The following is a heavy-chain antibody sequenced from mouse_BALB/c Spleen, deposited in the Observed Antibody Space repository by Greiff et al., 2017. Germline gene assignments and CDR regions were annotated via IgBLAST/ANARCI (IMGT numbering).Heavy chain of an antibody. Sequence: VKLQESGPGLVAPSQSLSITCTVSGFSLTSYGVHWVRQPPGKGLEWLGVIWAGGSTNYNSALMSRLSISKDNSKSQVFLKMNSLQTDDTAMYYCAREGSGYVGFAYWGQGTLVTVSA. CDR2: IWAGGST. CDR1: GFSLTSYG. J-gene: IGHJ3*01. CDR3: AREGSGYVGFAY. V-gene: IGHV2-9*02. D-gene: IGHD3-1*01.